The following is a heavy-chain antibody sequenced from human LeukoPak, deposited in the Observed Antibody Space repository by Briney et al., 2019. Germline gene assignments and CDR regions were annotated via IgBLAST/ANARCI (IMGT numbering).Heavy chain of an antibody. CDR3: ARHCDGRGSGSYYEDY. CDR2: TNHVGST. V-gene: IGHV4-59*08. CDR1: GGSISSHY. D-gene: IGHD1-26*01. Sequence: PSETLSLTCTVSGGSISSHYWSWIRQPPGKGLQWVGYTNHVGSTDYNPSLKSRVTISIDTSKNQFSLKLSSVTAADTAVYYCARHCDGRGSGSYYEDYWGQGTLVIVSS. J-gene: IGHJ4*02.